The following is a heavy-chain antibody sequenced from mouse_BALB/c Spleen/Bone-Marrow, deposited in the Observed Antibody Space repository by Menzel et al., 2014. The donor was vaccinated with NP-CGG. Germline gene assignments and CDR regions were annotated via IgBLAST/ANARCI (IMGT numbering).Heavy chain of an antibody. D-gene: IGHD1-1*01. V-gene: IGHV5-12-2*01. CDR2: ISNGGGST. CDR3: ARHAYYGSRAMDY. Sequence: EVHLVESGGGLVQPGGSLKLSCAASGFTFSSYTMSWVRQTPEKRLEWVAYISNGGGSTYYPDTVKGRFTISRDNAKNTLYLQMSSLKSEDTAMYYCARHAYYGSRAMDYWGQGTSVTVSS. J-gene: IGHJ4*01. CDR1: GFTFSSYT.